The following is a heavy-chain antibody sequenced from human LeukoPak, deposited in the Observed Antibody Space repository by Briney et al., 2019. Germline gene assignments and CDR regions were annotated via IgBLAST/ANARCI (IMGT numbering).Heavy chain of an antibody. CDR2: IIPIFGTA. V-gene: IGHV1-69*05. CDR3: AREEYSSSPFDY. Sequence: SVKVSCKASGGTFSSYAISWVRQAPGQGLEWMGGIIPIFGTANFAQKFQGRVTITTDESTSTAYMELSSLRSEDTAVYYCAREEYSSSPFDYWGQGTLVTVSS. CDR1: GGTFSSYA. D-gene: IGHD6-6*01. J-gene: IGHJ4*02.